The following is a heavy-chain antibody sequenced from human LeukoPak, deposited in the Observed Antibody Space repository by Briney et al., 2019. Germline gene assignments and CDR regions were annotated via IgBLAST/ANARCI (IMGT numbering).Heavy chain of an antibody. D-gene: IGHD5-18*01. Sequence: HPGGSLRLSCAASAFTFDDYDMHWVRQAPGKGLEWVSGISWNSGNIGYADSVKGRFTISRDNAKSSLYLQMNSLRAEDTALYYCAKIYSYGRQNYFDYWGQGTLVTVSS. V-gene: IGHV3-9*01. CDR1: AFTFDDYD. J-gene: IGHJ4*02. CDR3: AKIYSYGRQNYFDY. CDR2: ISWNSGNI.